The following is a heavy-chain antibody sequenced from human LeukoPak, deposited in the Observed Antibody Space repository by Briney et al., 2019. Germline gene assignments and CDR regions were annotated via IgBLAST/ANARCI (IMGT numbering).Heavy chain of an antibody. J-gene: IGHJ4*02. Sequence: GGSLRLSCAASGFTFDDYAMHWVRQAPGKGLEWVSGISWNSGSIGYADSVKGRFTISRDNAKNSLYLQMNSLRAEDTALYYCAKAPSPFEGLPVPCGPDSGGKGTLVTASS. CDR3: AKAPSPFEGLPVPCGPDS. V-gene: IGHV3-9*01. CDR1: GFTFDDYA. CDR2: ISWNSGSI. D-gene: IGHD3-16*01.